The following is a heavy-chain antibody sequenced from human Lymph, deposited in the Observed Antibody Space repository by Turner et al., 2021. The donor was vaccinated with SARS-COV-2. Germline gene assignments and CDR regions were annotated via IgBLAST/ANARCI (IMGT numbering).Heavy chain of an antibody. CDR3: AREGQVGATTGVEY. CDR1: AFTFSNYG. J-gene: IGHJ4*02. Sequence: QLVETGGGVVQPGRSLRLSCAASAFTFSNYGMPWVLQDPGKGLEGVAVIWYDESNKYYEDAVKGRVTISRDKSKNTLYLQMNSLRAEDTAVYYCAREGQVGATTGVEYWGQGTLVTVSS. CDR2: IWYDESNK. V-gene: IGHV3-33*01. D-gene: IGHD1-26*01.